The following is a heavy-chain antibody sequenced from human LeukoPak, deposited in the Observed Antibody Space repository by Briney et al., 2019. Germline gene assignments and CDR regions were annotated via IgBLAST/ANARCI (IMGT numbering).Heavy chain of an antibody. D-gene: IGHD6-13*01. V-gene: IGHV1-2*02. Sequence: GASVKLSCTASGYTFTGYYMHWVRQAPGQGLEWIGWINPNSGGTNYAQKFQGRGTMTRDTSISTAYMELSRLRSDDTVVYYCARGYSSSWEDYWGQGTLVTVSS. CDR1: GYTFTGYY. J-gene: IGHJ4*02. CDR3: ARGYSSSWEDY. CDR2: INPNSGGT.